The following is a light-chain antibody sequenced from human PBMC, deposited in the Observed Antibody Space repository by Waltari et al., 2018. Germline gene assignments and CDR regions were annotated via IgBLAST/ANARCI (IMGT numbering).Light chain of an antibody. V-gene: IGLV2-23*02. CDR2: EVT. CDR1: SSGVGSYNF. Sequence: QPALTQPASVSGSPGQSLTNPCTGTSSGVGSYNFVSWYQQHPGKAPKLMIYEVTKRPSGVSNRFSGSKSGNTASLTISGLQAEDEADYCCCSYAGSTTHVIFGGGTKLTVL. CDR3: CSYAGSTTHVI. J-gene: IGLJ2*01.